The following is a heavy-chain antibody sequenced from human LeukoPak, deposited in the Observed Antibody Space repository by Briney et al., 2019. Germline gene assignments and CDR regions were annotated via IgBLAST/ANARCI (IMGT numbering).Heavy chain of an antibody. CDR1: GFTFSSYG. Sequence: GGSLRLSCAASGFTFSSYGMHWVRQAPGKGLEWVAVISYDGSNKYYADSVKGRFTISRDNSKNTLYLQMNSLRAEDTAVYYCAKDRPDSSGYYPDYWGQGTLVTVSS. CDR2: ISYDGSNK. J-gene: IGHJ4*02. CDR3: AKDRPDSSGYYPDY. V-gene: IGHV3-30*18. D-gene: IGHD3-22*01.